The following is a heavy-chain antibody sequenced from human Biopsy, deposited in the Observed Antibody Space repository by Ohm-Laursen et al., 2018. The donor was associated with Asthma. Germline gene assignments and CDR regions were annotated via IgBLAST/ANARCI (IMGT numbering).Heavy chain of an antibody. D-gene: IGHD5-24*01. CDR3: ARVKDGYNFDY. V-gene: IGHV4-30-4*07. CDR2: IYYSGST. Sequence: TLSLTCAVSGGSISSGGYSWSWIRQPPGKGLEWVGYIYYSGSTYYNPSLKSRVTISVDTSKNRFSLKLSSVTAADTAVYYCARVKDGYNFDYWGQGTLVTVSS. CDR1: GGSISSGGYS. J-gene: IGHJ4*02.